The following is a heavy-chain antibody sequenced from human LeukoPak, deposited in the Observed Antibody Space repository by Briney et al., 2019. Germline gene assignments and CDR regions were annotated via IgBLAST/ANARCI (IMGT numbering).Heavy chain of an antibody. Sequence: PGGSLRLSCADSGFTVSSNYMSWVRQAPGKGLEWVSYISSSGSTIYYADSVKGRFTISRDNAKNSLYLQMNSLRAEDTAVYYCARDHSYYYGSGSFDYWGQGTLVTVSS. CDR1: GFTVSSNY. D-gene: IGHD3-10*01. V-gene: IGHV3-11*04. J-gene: IGHJ4*02. CDR3: ARDHSYYYGSGSFDY. CDR2: ISSSGSTI.